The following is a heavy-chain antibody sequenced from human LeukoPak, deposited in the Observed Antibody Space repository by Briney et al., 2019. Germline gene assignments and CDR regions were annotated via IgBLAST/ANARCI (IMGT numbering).Heavy chain of an antibody. CDR2: IYYSGST. CDR3: ARGPPEARYCSSTSCPPDYYYGMDV. Sequence: SETLSLTCTVSGGSISSYYWSWIRQPPGKGLEWIGYIYYSGSTNYNPSLKSRVTISVDTSKNQFSLKLSSVTAAGTAVYYCARGPPEARYCSSTSCPPDYYYGMDVWGQGTTVTVSS. D-gene: IGHD2-2*01. V-gene: IGHV4-59*08. CDR1: GGSISSYY. J-gene: IGHJ6*02.